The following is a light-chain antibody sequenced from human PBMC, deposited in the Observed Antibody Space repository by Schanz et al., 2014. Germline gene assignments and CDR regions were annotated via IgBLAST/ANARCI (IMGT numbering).Light chain of an antibody. Sequence: EIVMTQSPATLSVSPGERATLSCRASHSVSSYLAWYQQKPGQAPRLLIYGASSRATGIPDRFNGSGSGKDFTLTISRLEPEDFAVYYCQQYGSSPWTFGQGTKVEIK. CDR3: QQYGSSPWT. J-gene: IGKJ1*01. V-gene: IGKV3-20*01. CDR2: GAS. CDR1: HSVSSY.